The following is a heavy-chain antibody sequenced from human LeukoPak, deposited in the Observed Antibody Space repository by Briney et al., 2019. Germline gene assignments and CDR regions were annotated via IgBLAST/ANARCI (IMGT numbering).Heavy chain of an antibody. J-gene: IGHJ3*02. D-gene: IGHD4-17*01. Sequence: GGSLRLSCAASGFTFNTYWMHWVRQAPGKGLVWVSRIKSDGSSTKYADSVKGRFTISRDNANNRLYLQMNSLRVDDTAVYFCAREAKVTSNAFDIWGQGTVVAVSS. CDR2: IKSDGSST. V-gene: IGHV3-74*03. CDR1: GFTFNTYW. CDR3: AREAKVTSNAFDI.